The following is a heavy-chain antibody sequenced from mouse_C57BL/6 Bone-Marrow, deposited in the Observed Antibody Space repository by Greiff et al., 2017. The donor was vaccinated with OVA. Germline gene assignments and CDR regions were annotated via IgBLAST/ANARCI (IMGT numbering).Heavy chain of an antibody. CDR2: FYPGSGSI. V-gene: IGHV1-62-2*01. Sequence: QVQLQQSGAELVKPGASVKLSCKASGYTFTEYTIHWVKQRSGQGLEWIGWFYPGSGSIKYNEKFKDKATLTADKSSSTVYMELSRLTSEDSAVYFCARHEGYYYGSSQGNWYFDVWGTGTTVTVSS. CDR1: GYTFTEYT. CDR3: ARHEGYYYGSSQGNWYFDV. J-gene: IGHJ1*03. D-gene: IGHD1-1*01.